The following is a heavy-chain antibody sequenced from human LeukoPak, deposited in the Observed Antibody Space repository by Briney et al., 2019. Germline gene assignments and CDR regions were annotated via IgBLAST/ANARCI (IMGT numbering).Heavy chain of an antibody. CDR2: MSRDGTTT. J-gene: IGHJ4*02. CDR3: ARGVGGSDDY. Sequence: GGSLRLSCAASGFTFSNYWMHCVRQAPGKGLVWVSRMSRDGTTTTYADSVKGRFTISRDNAKNTLHLQMNSLRAEDTAVYYCARGVGGSDDYWGQGTLVSVSS. D-gene: IGHD5-12*01. CDR1: GFTFSNYW. V-gene: IGHV3-74*01.